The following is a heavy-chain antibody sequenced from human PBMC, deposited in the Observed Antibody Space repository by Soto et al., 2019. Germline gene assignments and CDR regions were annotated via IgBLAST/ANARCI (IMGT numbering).Heavy chain of an antibody. CDR2: ISGSGVTT. CDR3: AKNVWGITIFGGMDV. D-gene: IGHD3-9*01. CDR1: GFTFSSYA. V-gene: IGHV3-23*01. J-gene: IGHJ6*02. Sequence: GGSLRLSCAASGFTFSSYAMSWVRQGPGKGLEWVSGISGSGVTTYYADSVKGRFTISRDNSKNTLYLQMNSLRAEDTAVYYCAKNVWGITIFGGMDVWGQGTTVTVSS.